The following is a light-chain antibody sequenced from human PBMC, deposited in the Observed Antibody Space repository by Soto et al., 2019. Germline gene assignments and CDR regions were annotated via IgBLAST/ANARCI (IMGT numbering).Light chain of an antibody. CDR3: QQYNSWPIT. J-gene: IGKJ5*01. Sequence: EVLMTQSPDTLYVSHREKVTLSCRASQSVSDNLAWYQQKPGQGPRLLVYRASTRTLGIPARFSGSESGTEFTLTISSPQSEDFVVYYCQQYNSWPITFGQGTRLEIK. CDR2: RAS. CDR1: QSVSDN. V-gene: IGKV3-15*01.